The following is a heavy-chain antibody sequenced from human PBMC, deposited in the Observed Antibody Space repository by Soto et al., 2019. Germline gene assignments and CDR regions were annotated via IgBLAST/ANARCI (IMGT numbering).Heavy chain of an antibody. V-gene: IGHV3-30*18. J-gene: IGHJ4*02. CDR2: TSYDGNNE. CDR3: AKDKGVFNWATSYFDY. D-gene: IGHD1-1*01. Sequence: GGSLRLSCAASGFTFSNYAMHWVRQAPGKGLEWVALTSYDGNNEYYTDSVKGRFTISRDNSKNTLFLQMNSPRPEDTAVYYCAKDKGVFNWATSYFDYWGQGALVTVST. CDR1: GFTFSNYA.